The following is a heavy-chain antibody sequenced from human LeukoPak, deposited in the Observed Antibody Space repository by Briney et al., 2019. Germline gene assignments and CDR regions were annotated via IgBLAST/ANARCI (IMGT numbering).Heavy chain of an antibody. CDR2: IKPNIGAT. CDR3: ARDRVGSGWPRPFYFEN. CDR1: GYTFTGYY. J-gene: IGHJ4*02. D-gene: IGHD6-19*01. V-gene: IGHV1-2*02. Sequence: GASVKVSCKPSGYTFTGYYLHWVRQAPGQALEWMGWIKPNIGATMYAQKFQGRVTMTRDTSISTAYMELNSLRSDDTAVYYCARDRVGSGWPRPFYFENWGQGTLVTVSS.